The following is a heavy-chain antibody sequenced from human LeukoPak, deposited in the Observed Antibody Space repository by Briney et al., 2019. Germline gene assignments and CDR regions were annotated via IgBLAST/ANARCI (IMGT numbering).Heavy chain of an antibody. J-gene: IGHJ4*02. Sequence: PSETLSLTCTVSGGSISSYYWSWIRQPPGKGLEWIGYIYYSGSTNYNPSLKSRVTISVDKSKNQFSLKLSSVTAADTAVYYCARGYSGSLHYFDYWGQGTLVTVSS. V-gene: IGHV4-59*01. CDR1: GGSISSYY. CDR2: IYYSGST. D-gene: IGHD1-26*01. CDR3: ARGYSGSLHYFDY.